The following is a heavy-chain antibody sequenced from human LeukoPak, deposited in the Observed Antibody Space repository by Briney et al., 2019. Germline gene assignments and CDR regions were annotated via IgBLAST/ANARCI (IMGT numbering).Heavy chain of an antibody. CDR3: ARGGGLDV. V-gene: IGHV3-7*03. J-gene: IGHJ6*02. CDR1: GFTFSSYW. Sequence: GGSLRLSCAASGFTFSSYWMNWARQAPGKGLEWVASINHNGNVNYYVDSVKGRFTSSRDNAKNSLYLQMSNLRAEDTAVYFCARGGGLDVWGQGATVTVSS. CDR2: INHNGNVN. D-gene: IGHD3-16*01.